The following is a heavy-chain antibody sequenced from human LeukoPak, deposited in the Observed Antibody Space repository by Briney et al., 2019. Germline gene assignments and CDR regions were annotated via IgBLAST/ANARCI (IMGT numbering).Heavy chain of an antibody. CDR1: GFTFSSYA. V-gene: IGHV3-23*01. CDR2: ISGSGGST. D-gene: IGHD3-22*01. CDR3: AKDRYYDSSGAYAFDI. J-gene: IGHJ3*02. Sequence: PGGSLRLSCAASGFTFSSYAMSWVRQAPGKGLEWVSAISGSGGSTYYADSVKGRFTISRDNSKNTLYLQMNSLRAEDTAVYYCAKDRYYDSSGAYAFDIWGQGTMVTVSS.